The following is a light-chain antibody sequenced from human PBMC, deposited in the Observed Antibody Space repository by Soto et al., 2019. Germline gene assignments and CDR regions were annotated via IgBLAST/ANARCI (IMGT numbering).Light chain of an antibody. CDR1: QSVSSSY. J-gene: IGKJ1*01. V-gene: IGKV3-20*01. CDR2: GAS. CDR3: QQYHTSPRT. Sequence: EIVLTQSPGTLSLSPGERATFSCRASQSVSSSYIAWYQQKRGQAPRRLIYGASIRATGIPDRFSGSGSGTDFTLTISRLEPEDFALYYCQQYHTSPRTVGQGTKVDIK.